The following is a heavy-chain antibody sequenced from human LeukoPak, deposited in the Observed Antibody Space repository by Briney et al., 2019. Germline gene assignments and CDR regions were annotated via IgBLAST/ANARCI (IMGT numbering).Heavy chain of an antibody. V-gene: IGHV3-23*01. CDR2: ISGSGGST. CDR1: GFTFSSYA. J-gene: IGHJ4*02. D-gene: IGHD3-16*02. CDR3: AKDAGRVRDYVWGSYREPFDY. Sequence: SGGSLRLSFAASGFTFSSYAMSWVRQAPGKGLEWVSAISGSGGSTYYADSVKGRFTISRDNSKNTLYLQMNSLRAEDTAVYYCAKDAGRVRDYVWGSYREPFDYWGQGTLVTVSS.